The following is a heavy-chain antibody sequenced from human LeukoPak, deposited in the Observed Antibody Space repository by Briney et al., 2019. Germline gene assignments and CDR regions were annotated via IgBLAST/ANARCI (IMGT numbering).Heavy chain of an antibody. J-gene: IGHJ4*02. CDR2: IYYSGST. D-gene: IGHD5-12*01. V-gene: IGHV4-39*01. CDR1: GGSIARSPYY. Sequence: SETLSLTCIVSGGSIARSPYYWGCIRQPPGKSLEWIGSIYYSGSTYYNPSLKSRVTISVDTSKNQFSLKLNSVTAADTALYHCARLELRYSHTFDYWGQGTLVTVSS. CDR3: ARLELRYSHTFDY.